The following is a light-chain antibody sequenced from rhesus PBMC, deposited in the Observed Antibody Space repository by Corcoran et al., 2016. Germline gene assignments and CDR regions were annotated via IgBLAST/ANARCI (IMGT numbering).Light chain of an antibody. Sequence: DIQMTQSPSSLSASVGDRVTITCRASENVNNYLNWYQQKPGKAPKLLIYKASNLQSGVPSRFRGRGSGTDYTFTISSLKPEDVATYYCQHGYGTLFTFGPGTKLDI. CDR2: KAS. CDR1: ENVNNY. J-gene: IGKJ3*01. CDR3: QHGYGTLFT. V-gene: IGKV1-74*01.